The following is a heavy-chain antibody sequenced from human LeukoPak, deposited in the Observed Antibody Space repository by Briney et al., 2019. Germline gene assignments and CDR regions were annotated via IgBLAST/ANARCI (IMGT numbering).Heavy chain of an antibody. CDR2: IIPIFGTA. Sequence: SVKVSCKASGGTFSSYAISWVRQAPGQGLEWMGGIIPIFGTANYAQKFQGRVTITADESTSTAYMELSSLRSDDTAVYYCARQVKFDDDTVIWGQGTLVTVSS. D-gene: IGHD3-16*02. V-gene: IGHV1-69*13. CDR1: GGTFSSYA. J-gene: IGHJ4*02. CDR3: ARQVKFDDDTVI.